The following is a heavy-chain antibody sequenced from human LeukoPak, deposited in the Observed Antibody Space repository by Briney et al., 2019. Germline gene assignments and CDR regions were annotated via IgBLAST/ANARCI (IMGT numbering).Heavy chain of an antibody. J-gene: IGHJ4*02. V-gene: IGHV3-23*01. Sequence: SGGSLRLSCAASGFTFSSYAMSWVRQAPGKGLEWVSAISGSGGSTYYADSVKGRFTISRDNSKNTLYLQMNSLRAEDTAVCYCANFAPAAVYFDYWGQGTLVTVSS. D-gene: IGHD6-13*01. CDR1: GFTFSSYA. CDR3: ANFAPAAVYFDY. CDR2: ISGSGGST.